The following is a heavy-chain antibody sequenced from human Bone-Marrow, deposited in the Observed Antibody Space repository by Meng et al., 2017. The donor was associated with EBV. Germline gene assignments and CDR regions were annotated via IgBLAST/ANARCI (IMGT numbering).Heavy chain of an antibody. CDR3: ATFRPPTSIADNWFDP. CDR2: FDPEDGET. V-gene: IGHV1-24*01. Sequence: QVQLVQSGAEVKKPGDSVKVSCKVSGYTFNELSMHWVRQAPGKGLEWMGGFDPEDGETIYAQKFQGRVTMTEDTSTDTAYMELSRLRSEDTAVYYCATFRPPTSIADNWFDPWGQGTLVTVSS. D-gene: IGHD6-6*01. J-gene: IGHJ5*02. CDR1: GYTFNELS.